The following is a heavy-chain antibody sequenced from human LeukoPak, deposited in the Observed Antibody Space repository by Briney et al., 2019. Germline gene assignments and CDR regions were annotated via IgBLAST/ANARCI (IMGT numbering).Heavy chain of an antibody. CDR2: LSSSSGYI. CDR3: ARDLTSPSRFLAWLAASENWFDP. J-gene: IGHJ5*02. D-gene: IGHD3-3*01. CDR1: GFTFSSYS. Sequence: GGSLRLSCAASGFTFSSYSMSWVRQAPGKGLEWVSALSSSSGYIYYADSVKGRFTISRDNAKNSLYLQMNSLRAEDTAVYYCARDLTSPSRFLAWLAASENWFDPWGQGTLVTVSS. V-gene: IGHV3-21*01.